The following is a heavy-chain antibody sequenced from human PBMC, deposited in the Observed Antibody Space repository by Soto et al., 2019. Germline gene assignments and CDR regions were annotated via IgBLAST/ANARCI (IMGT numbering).Heavy chain of an antibody. Sequence: PGGWLSLSGASCGFTVCTYWMTWIRQAPGKGLEWVATIKQDGSETYYVDSVKGRFTISRDNAKSSLYLQMTSLRAEDTAVYYCVRDRGYCSGGTCYSVLDYWAQRTPVPVSS. V-gene: IGHV3-7*01. J-gene: IGHJ4*02. CDR1: GFTVCTYW. CDR2: IKQDGSET. D-gene: IGHD2-15*01. CDR3: VRDRGYCSGGTCYSVLDY.